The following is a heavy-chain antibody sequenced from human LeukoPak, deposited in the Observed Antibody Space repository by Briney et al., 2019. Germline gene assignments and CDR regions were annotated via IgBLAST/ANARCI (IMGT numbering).Heavy chain of an antibody. CDR3: AKHTFARPFDY. D-gene: IGHD6-6*01. CDR2: IYHTGNT. J-gene: IGHJ4*02. CDR1: GGSISSYY. Sequence: SETLSLTCTVSGGSISSYYWSWIRQPPGKGLEWIGYIYHTGNTNSNPSLKSRVTISLDTSKNQFSLKLNSVTAADTAVYYCAKHTFARPFDYWGQGTLVTVSS. V-gene: IGHV4-59*08.